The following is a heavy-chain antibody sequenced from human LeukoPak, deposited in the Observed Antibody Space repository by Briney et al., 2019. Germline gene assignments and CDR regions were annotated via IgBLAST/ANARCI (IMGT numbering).Heavy chain of an antibody. CDR1: GGTFSSYA. CDR3: ARGRMFGELSLDY. J-gene: IGHJ4*02. V-gene: IGHV1-69*13. Sequence: RASEKVSYKPSGGTFSSYAISWLRQAPGQGLAWMGGVIPNFGTANYAQKFQGRVTITADESTSTAYMELSSLRSEDTAVYYCARGRMFGELSLDYWGQGTLVTVSS. CDR2: VIPNFGTA. D-gene: IGHD3-10*02.